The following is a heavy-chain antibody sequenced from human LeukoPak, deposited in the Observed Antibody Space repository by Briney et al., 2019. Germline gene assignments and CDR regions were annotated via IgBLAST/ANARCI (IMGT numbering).Heavy chain of an antibody. Sequence: GASVKVSCKASGYTFTSYCIHWVRQAPGQGLEWMGIINPSGGSTTYAQKFQGRVAMTRDTSTSRVYMEVSSLRSEDTAVYYCARTYSSSDEFDYWGQGTLVTVSS. CDR1: GYTFTSYC. J-gene: IGHJ4*02. D-gene: IGHD6-13*01. CDR3: ARTYSSSDEFDY. CDR2: INPSGGST. V-gene: IGHV1-46*01.